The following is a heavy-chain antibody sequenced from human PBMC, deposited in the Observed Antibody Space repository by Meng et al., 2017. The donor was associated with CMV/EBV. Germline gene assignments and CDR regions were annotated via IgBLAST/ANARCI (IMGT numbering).Heavy chain of an antibody. V-gene: IGHV3-30*04. D-gene: IGHD2-21*02. CDR3: ARALLIPKGDDDY. CDR2: ISCDGSNK. CDR1: GFTFSSYA. Sequence: GESLKISCAASGFTFSSYAMHWVRQAPGKGLEWAAVISCDGSNKYYADSVKGRFTISRDNSKNTLYLQMNSLRAEDTAVYYCARALLIPKGDDDYWGQGTLVTVSS. J-gene: IGHJ4*02.